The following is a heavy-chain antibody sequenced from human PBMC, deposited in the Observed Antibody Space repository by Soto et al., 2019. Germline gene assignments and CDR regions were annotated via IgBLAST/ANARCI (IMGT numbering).Heavy chain of an antibody. Sequence: EVQLLESGGGLVQPGGSLRLSCAASGFTFSTYAMSWVCQAPGKGLEWVSVISGSGTDTYYADSVKGRFTISRDNSKNTLYLQMNSLRAEDTAVYYCAKRWSVAYFDYWGQGTLVTVSS. CDR3: AKRWSVAYFDY. D-gene: IGHD2-8*01. CDR2: ISGSGTDT. V-gene: IGHV3-23*01. CDR1: GFTFSTYA. J-gene: IGHJ4*02.